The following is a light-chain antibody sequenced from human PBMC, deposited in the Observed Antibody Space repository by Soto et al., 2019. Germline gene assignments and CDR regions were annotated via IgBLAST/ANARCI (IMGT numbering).Light chain of an antibody. Sequence: EIVMTQSPATLSVSPGQTATLSCRASQSVGIAVAWYQHTPGQAPRLLIVGASIRATGVPGRFSGGGSGTEFTLTISSLQSEDFAVYYCQQYKNWPPLTFGGGTTVEIK. CDR1: QSVGIA. CDR2: GAS. V-gene: IGKV3-15*01. CDR3: QQYKNWPPLT. J-gene: IGKJ4*01.